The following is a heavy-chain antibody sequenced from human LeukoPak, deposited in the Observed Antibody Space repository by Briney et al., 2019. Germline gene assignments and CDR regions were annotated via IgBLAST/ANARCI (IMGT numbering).Heavy chain of an antibody. J-gene: IGHJ5*02. CDR3: ARHAGYCSGGSCYGPWFDP. Sequence: SETLSLTCTVSGGSISSSSYYWGWIRQPPGKGLEWIGSIYYSGSTYYNPSLKGRVTISVDTSKNQFSLKLSSVTAADTAVYYCARHAGYCSGGSCYGPWFDPWGQGTLVTVSS. CDR1: GGSISSSSYY. CDR2: IYYSGST. V-gene: IGHV4-39*01. D-gene: IGHD2-15*01.